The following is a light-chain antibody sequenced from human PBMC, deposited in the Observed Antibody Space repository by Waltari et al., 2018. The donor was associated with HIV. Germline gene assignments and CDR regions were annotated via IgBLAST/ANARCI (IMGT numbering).Light chain of an antibody. J-gene: IGLJ3*02. Sequence: QSALTHPRSVSGSPGQSVTISCTGTSSAIGDYNYVSWYQQHPGKAPKLMIYDVTKRPSGVPDRFSGSKSGNTASLTISGLQAEDEAAYYCCSFAGSYTLVFGGGTKLTVL. V-gene: IGLV2-11*01. CDR3: CSFAGSYTLV. CDR1: SSAIGDYNY. CDR2: DVT.